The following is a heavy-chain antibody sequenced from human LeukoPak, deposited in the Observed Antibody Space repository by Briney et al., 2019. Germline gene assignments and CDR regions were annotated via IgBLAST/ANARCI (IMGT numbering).Heavy chain of an antibody. CDR1: IVSIKNYY. CDR3: ARGHLPTYYYYMDV. J-gene: IGHJ6*03. V-gene: IGHV4-59*01. Sequence: PSETLSLTCSFSIVSIKNYYWNWIRQSPGKGLRWIGYIYYTGSTDYNFSLKSRVTISLDTSENQFSLRLNSVTAADSAVYYCARGHLPTYYYYMDVWGKGTTVTVSS. CDR2: IYYTGST.